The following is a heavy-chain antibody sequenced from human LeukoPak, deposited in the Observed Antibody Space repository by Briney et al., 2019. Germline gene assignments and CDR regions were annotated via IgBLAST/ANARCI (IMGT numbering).Heavy chain of an antibody. J-gene: IGHJ4*02. Sequence: GGSLRLSCAASGFTFSSYGMSWVRQAPGKGLEWVSSISGSGGSTYYADSVKGRFTISRDNSRNTLSLQMHSLRAEDTAVYYCAVCHWHSSGCRNDYWGQGTLVTVSS. CDR3: AVCHWHSSGCRNDY. CDR2: ISGSGGST. CDR1: GFTFSSYG. V-gene: IGHV3-23*01. D-gene: IGHD6-19*01.